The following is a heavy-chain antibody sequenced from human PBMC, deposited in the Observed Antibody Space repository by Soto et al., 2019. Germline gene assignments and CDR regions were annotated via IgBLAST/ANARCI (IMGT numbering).Heavy chain of an antibody. Sequence: ASVKVSCKVSGYTLTELSMHWVRQAPGKGLEWMGGFDPEDGETIYAQKFQGRVTVTEDTSTDTAYMELSSLRSGDTAVYYCATSIAAAGTDFDYWGQGTLVTVSS. CDR1: GYTLTELS. J-gene: IGHJ4*02. D-gene: IGHD6-13*01. V-gene: IGHV1-24*01. CDR2: FDPEDGET. CDR3: ATSIAAAGTDFDY.